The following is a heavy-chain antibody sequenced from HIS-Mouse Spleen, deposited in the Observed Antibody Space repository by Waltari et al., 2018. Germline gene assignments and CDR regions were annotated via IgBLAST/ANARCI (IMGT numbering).Heavy chain of an antibody. CDR2: IYYSGST. Sequence: QLQLQESGPGLVKPSETLSLTCTVSGGSISSSSYYLGWIRQPPGKGLEWIGSIYYSGSTYYNPSLKSRVTISVDTSKNQFSLKLSSVTAADTAVYYCAREIPYSSSRYDWYFDLWGRGTLVTVSS. V-gene: IGHV4-39*07. CDR1: GGSISSSSYY. D-gene: IGHD6-13*01. CDR3: AREIPYSSSRYDWYFDL. J-gene: IGHJ2*01.